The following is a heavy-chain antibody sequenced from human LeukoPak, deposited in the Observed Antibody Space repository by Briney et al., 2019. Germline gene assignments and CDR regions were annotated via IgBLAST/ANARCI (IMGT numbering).Heavy chain of an antibody. CDR2: MYFSGST. CDR1: GGSVSSSFYY. Sequence: SETLSLTCTASGGSVSSSFYYWGWIRQPPGKGLEWIGSMYFSGSTHYNPSLKSRVTISVDTSKNQFSLKLTSVTAADTAVYYCAKAASYSVDYWGQGTLVTVSS. CDR3: AKAASYSVDY. J-gene: IGHJ4*02. D-gene: IGHD1-26*01. V-gene: IGHV4-39*01.